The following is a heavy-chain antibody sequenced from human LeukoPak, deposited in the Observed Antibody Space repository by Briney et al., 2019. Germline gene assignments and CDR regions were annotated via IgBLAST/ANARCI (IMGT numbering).Heavy chain of an antibody. D-gene: IGHD3-3*01. CDR1: GFTFSSYA. J-gene: IGHJ4*02. CDR3: AKSPVLRFLEWLQYYFDY. V-gene: IGHV3-23*01. CDR2: ISGSGGST. Sequence: PGGSLRLSCAASGFTFSSYAMSWVRQAPGKGLEWFSAISGSGGSTYYADSVKGRFTISRDNSKNTLYLQMNSLRAEDTAVYYCAKSPVLRFLEWLQYYFDYWGQGTLVTVSS.